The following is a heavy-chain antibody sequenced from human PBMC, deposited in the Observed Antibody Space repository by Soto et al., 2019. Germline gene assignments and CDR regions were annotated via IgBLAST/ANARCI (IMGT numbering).Heavy chain of an antibody. CDR1: GGSISTYY. V-gene: IGHV4-59*08. CDR2: IYYSGST. CDR3: ARLSGVAAGRYYYYYMDV. D-gene: IGHD6-13*01. Sequence: SETLSLTCTVSGGSISTYYWSWIRRPPGKGLEWIGYIYYSGSTNYNPSLKSRVTISVDTSKNQFSLKLSSVTAADTAVYYCARLSGVAAGRYYYYYMDVWGKGTTVTVSS. J-gene: IGHJ6*03.